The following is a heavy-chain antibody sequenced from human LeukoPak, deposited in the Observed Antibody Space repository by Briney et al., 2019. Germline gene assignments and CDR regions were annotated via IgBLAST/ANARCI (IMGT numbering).Heavy chain of an antibody. J-gene: IGHJ4*02. Sequence: PGGSLRLSCAASGFTFRSYVMSWVRQAPGKGLEWVSGFAGSAYYADSVKGRFTISRDNSKNTVYLQMNSLRVEDTAVYYCARGALGYSGYDQTFDYWAQGTLVTVSS. CDR1: GFTFRSYV. D-gene: IGHD5-12*01. CDR3: ARGALGYSGYDQTFDY. CDR2: FAGSA. V-gene: IGHV3-23*01.